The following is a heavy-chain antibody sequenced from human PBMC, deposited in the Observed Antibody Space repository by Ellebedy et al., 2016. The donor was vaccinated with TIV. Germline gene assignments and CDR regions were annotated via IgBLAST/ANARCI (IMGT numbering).Heavy chain of an antibody. CDR2: IWYDGSNK. J-gene: IGHJ4*02. V-gene: IGHV3-33*08. CDR1: GFTVSSNY. Sequence: GGSLRLSCAASGFTVSSNYMSWVRQAPGKGLEWVAVIWYDGSNKYYVDSVKGRFTISRDNSKNTLYLQMNSLRVEDTAVYYCARDSKPLRYFDWLIDYWGQGTLVTVSS. D-gene: IGHD3-9*01. CDR3: ARDSKPLRYFDWLIDY.